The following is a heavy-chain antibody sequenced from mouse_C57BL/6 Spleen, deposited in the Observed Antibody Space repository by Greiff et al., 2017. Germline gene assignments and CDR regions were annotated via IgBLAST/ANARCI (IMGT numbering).Heavy chain of an antibody. Sequence: QVQLQQSGAELVRPGASVTLSCKASGYTFTDYEMHWVKQTPVHGLEWIGAIDPETGGTAYNQKFKGKAILTADKSSSTAYMELRSLTSEDSAVYYCTRGRLLLDYWGQGTTLTVSS. CDR1: GYTFTDYE. D-gene: IGHD2-3*01. CDR3: TRGRLLLDY. J-gene: IGHJ2*01. V-gene: IGHV1-15*01. CDR2: IDPETGGT.